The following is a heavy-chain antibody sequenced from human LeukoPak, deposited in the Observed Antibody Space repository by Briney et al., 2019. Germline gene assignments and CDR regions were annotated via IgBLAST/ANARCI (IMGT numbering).Heavy chain of an antibody. J-gene: IGHJ4*02. V-gene: IGHV3-74*01. CDR3: AAGPAGNGHLSSY. CDR1: GFTFSNYW. D-gene: IGHD1-1*01. CDR2: INGVGNRL. Sequence: GGSLRLSCAASGFTFSNYWLHWVRQVPGKGLMWVSRINGVGNRLNYADSVKGRFTISRDNAKNTLYLQMNSLRAEDSAVYYCAAGPAGNGHLSSYWGQGTRVTVSS.